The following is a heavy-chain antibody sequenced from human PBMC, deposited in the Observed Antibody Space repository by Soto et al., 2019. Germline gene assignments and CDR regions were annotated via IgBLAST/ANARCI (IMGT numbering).Heavy chain of an antibody. Sequence: ASVKVSCKASGYTFTSYGISWVRQAPGQGLEWMGWISAYNGNTNYAQKLQGRVTMTTDTSTSTAYMELRSLRSDDTAVYYCARDLGSRVGATTNYYYGMDVWGQGTTVTVSS. CDR2: ISAYNGNT. J-gene: IGHJ6*02. D-gene: IGHD1-26*01. V-gene: IGHV1-18*01. CDR3: ARDLGSRVGATTNYYYGMDV. CDR1: GYTFTSYG.